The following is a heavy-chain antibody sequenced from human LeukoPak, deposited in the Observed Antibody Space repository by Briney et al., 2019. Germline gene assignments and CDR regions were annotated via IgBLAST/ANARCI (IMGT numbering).Heavy chain of an antibody. CDR2: ISYDGSHK. J-gene: IGHJ4*02. CDR3: AKDLAVAGAFDF. V-gene: IGHV3-30*18. D-gene: IGHD6-19*01. CDR1: GFTFSSFG. Sequence: GRSLRLSCAASGFTFSSFGMLWVRHAPGKGLEWVALISYDGSHKYYTDSVKGRFTISRDNSKNTLYLQMNSLRAEDTAVYYCAKDLAVAGAFDFWGQGTLVAVSS.